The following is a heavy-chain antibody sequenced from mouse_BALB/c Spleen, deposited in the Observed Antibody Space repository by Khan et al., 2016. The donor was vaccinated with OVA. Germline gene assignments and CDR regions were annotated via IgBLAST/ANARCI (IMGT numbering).Heavy chain of an antibody. Sequence: EVELVESGGDLVKPGGSLKLSCAASGFTFSTYGMSWVRQAPDKRLEWVATVSTGGSYTYYPDSVKGRFTISRDNAKNTLYLQMSGLVSKDTAMFYCTRLAYYYDSEGFAYWGQGTLVTVSA. J-gene: IGHJ3*01. CDR1: GFTFSTYG. CDR2: VSTGGSYT. CDR3: TRLAYYYDSEGFAY. V-gene: IGHV5-6*01. D-gene: IGHD1-1*01.